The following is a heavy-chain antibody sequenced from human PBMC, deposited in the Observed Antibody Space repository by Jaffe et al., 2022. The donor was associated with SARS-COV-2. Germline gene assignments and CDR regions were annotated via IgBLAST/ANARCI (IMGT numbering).Heavy chain of an antibody. Sequence: QVQLVESGGGVVQPGRSLRLSCAASGFTFSSYGMHWVRQAPGKGLEWVAVISYDGSNKYYADSVKGRFTISRDNSKNTLYLQMNSLRAEDTAVYYCAKDLLFYGDYAAASYGMDVWGQGTTVTVSS. CDR3: AKDLLFYGDYAAASYGMDV. CDR1: GFTFSSYG. V-gene: IGHV3-30*18. D-gene: IGHD4-17*01. J-gene: IGHJ6*02. CDR2: ISYDGSNK.